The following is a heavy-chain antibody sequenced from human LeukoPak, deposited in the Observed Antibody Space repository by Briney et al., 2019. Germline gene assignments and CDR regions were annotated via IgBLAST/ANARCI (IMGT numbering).Heavy chain of an antibody. V-gene: IGHV3-21*01. D-gene: IGHD1-26*01. Sequence: GGSLSLSCAASGFTFSSYSMNWVRQAPGKGLEWVSSISSSSSYIYYADSVKGRFTISRDNAKNSLYLQMNSLRAEDTAVYYCARREVGATLGDWGQGTLVTVSS. CDR1: GFTFSSYS. CDR2: ISSSSSYI. J-gene: IGHJ4*02. CDR3: ARREVGATLGD.